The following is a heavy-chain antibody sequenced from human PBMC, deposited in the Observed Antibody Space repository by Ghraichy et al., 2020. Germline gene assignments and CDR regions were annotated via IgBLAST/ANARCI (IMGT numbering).Heavy chain of an antibody. V-gene: IGHV1-18*01. CDR1: GYTFTSYG. D-gene: IGHD3-22*01. CDR3: ARWDYYDSSGYTDHDY. J-gene: IGHJ4*02. CDR2: ISAYNGNT. Sequence: ASVKVSCKASGYTFTSYGISWVRQAPGQGLEWMGWISAYNGNTNYAQKLQGRVTMTTDTSTSTAYMELRSLRSDDTAVYYCARWDYYDSSGYTDHDYWGQGTLVTVSS.